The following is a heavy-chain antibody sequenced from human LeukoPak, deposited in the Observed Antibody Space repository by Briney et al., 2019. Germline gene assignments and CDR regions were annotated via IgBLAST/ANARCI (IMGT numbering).Heavy chain of an antibody. CDR3: AREVVPAAPHWFDP. D-gene: IGHD2-2*01. V-gene: IGHV1-2*02. CDR2: INPNSGGT. CDR1: GYTSTGYY. J-gene: IGHJ5*02. Sequence: ASVKVSCKASGYTSTGYYMHWVRQAPGQGLEWMGWINPNSGGTNYAQKFQGRVTMTRDTSISTAYMELSRLRSDDTAVYYCAREVVPAAPHWFDPWGQGTLVTVSS.